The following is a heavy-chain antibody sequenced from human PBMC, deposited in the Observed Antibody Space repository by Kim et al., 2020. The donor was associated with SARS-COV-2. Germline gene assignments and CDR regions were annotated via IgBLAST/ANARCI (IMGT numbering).Heavy chain of an antibody. CDR2: IYYSGST. D-gene: IGHD6-13*01. J-gene: IGHJ6*02. Sequence: SETLSLTCTVSGGSISSSSYYWGWIRQPPGKGLEWIGSIYYSGSTYYNPSLKSRVTISVDTSKNQFSLKLSSVTAADTAVYYCARKVKSSPYSSSWYPPYYYGMDVWGQGTTVTVSS. CDR3: ARKVKSSPYSSSWYPPYYYGMDV. V-gene: IGHV4-39*01. CDR1: GGSISSSSYY.